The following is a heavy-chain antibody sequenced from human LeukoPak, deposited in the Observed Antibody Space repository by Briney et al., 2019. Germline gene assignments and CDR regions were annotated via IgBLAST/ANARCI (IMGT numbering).Heavy chain of an antibody. CDR1: GGTFSSYA. Sequence: SVKVSCKASGGTFSSYAISWVRQAPGQGLEWMGRIIPILGIANYAQKFQGRVTITADKSTSTAYMELSSLRSEDTAVYYCARDKRYSSSWYGEGSDYWGQGTLVTVSS. J-gene: IGHJ4*02. CDR3: ARDKRYSSSWYGEGSDY. V-gene: IGHV1-69*04. D-gene: IGHD6-13*01. CDR2: IIPILGIA.